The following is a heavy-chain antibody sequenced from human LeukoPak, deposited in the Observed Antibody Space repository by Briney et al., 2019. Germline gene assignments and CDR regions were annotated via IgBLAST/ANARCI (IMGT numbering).Heavy chain of an antibody. CDR1: GFTFSTTA. CDR2: IPGIGGAT. Sequence: GGSLRLSCAASGFTFSTTAMTWVRQAPGKGLEWVSAIPGIGGATFYSDSVKGRFTISRDNSKNTVYLHMNNLRAEDTAVYYCAKDQPPPLRPFDWGPFDPRGQGTLVSVSS. D-gene: IGHD3-9*01. CDR3: AKDQPPPLRPFDWGPFDP. V-gene: IGHV3-23*01. J-gene: IGHJ5*02.